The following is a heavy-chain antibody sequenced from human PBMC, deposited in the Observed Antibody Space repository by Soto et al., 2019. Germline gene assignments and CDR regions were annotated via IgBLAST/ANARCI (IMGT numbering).Heavy chain of an antibody. D-gene: IGHD6-13*01. Sequence: VGSLRLSCAASVFTFSSYAMSCVRHSPGKGLEWVSAISGSGGSTYYADSVKGRFTISRDNSKNTLYLQMNSLRAEDTAVYYCAKASIAAAGYTDSSYAMEVWGQGTRVTVSS. CDR1: VFTFSSYA. J-gene: IGHJ6*01. CDR3: AKASIAAAGYTDSSYAMEV. CDR2: ISGSGGST. V-gene: IGHV3-23*01.